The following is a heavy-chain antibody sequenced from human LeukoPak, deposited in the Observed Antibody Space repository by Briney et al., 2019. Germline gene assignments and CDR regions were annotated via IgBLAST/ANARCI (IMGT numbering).Heavy chain of an antibody. D-gene: IGHD3-9*01. J-gene: IGHJ3*01. Sequence: GGSLRLSCAGSGFTFSGYSLNWVRQAPGKGLEWVSSITSSGSSMYYADSVKGRFTFSRDNAESSVYLQMNSLRVDDTGLYYCTRDIDDVLTGDDAFDVWGQGTVVTVSS. V-gene: IGHV3-21*03. CDR1: GFTFSGYS. CDR2: ITSSGSSM. CDR3: TRDIDDVLTGDDAFDV.